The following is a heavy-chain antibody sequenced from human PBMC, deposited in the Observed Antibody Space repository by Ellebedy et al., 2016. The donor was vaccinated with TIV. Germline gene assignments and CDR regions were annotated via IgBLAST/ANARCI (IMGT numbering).Heavy chain of an antibody. CDR2: IYSTGST. D-gene: IGHD5-24*01. Sequence: MPGGSLRLSCIVSGGSISSYYWSWIRQPPGKGLEWIGYIYSTGSTHYNPALKSRVSISVDTSKNQFSLNLNSVTAADTAVYYCARDRDLDSWGQGTLVIVS. CDR1: GGSISSYY. V-gene: IGHV4-59*01. CDR3: ARDRDLDS. J-gene: IGHJ4*02.